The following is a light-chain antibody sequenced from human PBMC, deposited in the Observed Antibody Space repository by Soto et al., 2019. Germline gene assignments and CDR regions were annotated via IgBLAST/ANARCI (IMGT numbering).Light chain of an antibody. J-gene: IGLJ2*01. CDR2: EVS. V-gene: IGLV2-14*01. CDR3: CSYTSSTSAV. CDR1: SSDVGRYNY. Sequence: QSALTQPASVSGSPGQSITISCTGTSSDVGRYNYVSWFQQHPGKAPKLMIFEVSTRPSGVSNRFSGSKSGNTASLTISGLQIEDEADYYCCSYTSSTSAVFGVGTNLTVL.